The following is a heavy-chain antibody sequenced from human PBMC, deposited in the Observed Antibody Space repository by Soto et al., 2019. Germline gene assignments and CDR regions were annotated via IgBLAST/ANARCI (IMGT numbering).Heavy chain of an antibody. V-gene: IGHV3-7*03. J-gene: IGHJ4*02. Sequence: EVQLVESGGGLVQPGGSLRLSCAASGFTFSSYWMSWVRQAPGTGLEWVANIKQEGSEKYYVDSVKGRFIIARDNAKNALYLQMNSLRSEDTAVYYCARAAGRQQLVHPRDYWGQGTLVTVSS. CDR2: IKQEGSEK. CDR3: ARAAGRQQLVHPRDY. D-gene: IGHD6-13*01. CDR1: GFTFSSYW.